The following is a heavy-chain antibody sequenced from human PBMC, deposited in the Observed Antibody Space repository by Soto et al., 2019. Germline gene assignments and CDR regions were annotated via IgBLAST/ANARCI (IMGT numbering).Heavy chain of an antibody. D-gene: IGHD4-17*01. J-gene: IGHJ4*02. CDR3: ARDTFSYGDYEPFDY. CDR2: INPSGGST. Sequence: ASVKVSCKASGYAFTSYYMHWVRQAPGQGLEWMGIINPSGGSTSYAQKFQGRVTMTRDTSTSTVYMELSSLRSEDTAVYYCARDTFSYGDYEPFDYWGQGTLVTVSS. CDR1: GYAFTSYY. V-gene: IGHV1-46*03.